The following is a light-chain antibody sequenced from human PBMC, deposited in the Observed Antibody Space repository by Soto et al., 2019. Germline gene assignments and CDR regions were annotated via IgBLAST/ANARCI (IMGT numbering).Light chain of an antibody. J-gene: IGLJ1*01. CDR2: DVS. CDR1: SSDVGGHNY. Sequence: QSALTQPASVSGSPGQSITISCTGTSSDVGGHNYVSWYQQHPGKAPKFMIYDVSNRPSGVSNRFPGSKSGNTASLTISGLQAEDEADYYCCSYTTSNTRQIVFGTGTKVTVL. CDR3: CSYTTSNTRQIV. V-gene: IGLV2-14*01.